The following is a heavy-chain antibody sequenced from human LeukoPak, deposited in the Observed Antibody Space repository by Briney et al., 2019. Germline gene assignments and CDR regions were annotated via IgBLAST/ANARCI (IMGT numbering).Heavy chain of an antibody. CDR3: ASSHSSWPFYYYYYGMDV. V-gene: IGHV4-39*07. Sequence: SETLSLTCTVSGGSISSSSYYWGWIRQPPGKGLEWLGSIYYSGSTNYNPSLKSRVTISVDTSKNQFSLKLSSVTAADTAVYYCASSHSSWPFYYYYYGMDVWGQGTTVTVSS. CDR1: GGSISSSSYY. D-gene: IGHD6-13*01. CDR2: IYYSGST. J-gene: IGHJ6*02.